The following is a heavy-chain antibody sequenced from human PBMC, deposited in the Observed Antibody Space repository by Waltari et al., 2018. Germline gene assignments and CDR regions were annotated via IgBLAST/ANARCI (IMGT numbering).Heavy chain of an antibody. D-gene: IGHD3-16*02. CDR1: GYTFTGYY. J-gene: IGHJ4*02. V-gene: IGHV1-3*01. CDR3: ARNMWDYIWGSYRAYFDY. Sequence: QVQLVQSGAEVKKPGASVKVSCKASGYTFTGYYMHWVRQAPGQRLEWMGWINAGNGNTKYSQKFQGRVTITRDTSASTAYMELSSLRSEDTAVYYCARNMWDYIWGSYRAYFDYWGQGTLVTVSS. CDR2: INAGNGNT.